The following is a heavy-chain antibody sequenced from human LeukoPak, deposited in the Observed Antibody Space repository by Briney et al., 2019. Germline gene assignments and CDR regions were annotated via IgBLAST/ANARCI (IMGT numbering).Heavy chain of an antibody. J-gene: IGHJ4*02. CDR1: GDSISSGGYS. V-gene: IGHV4-30-2*01. CDR2: IYHSGST. D-gene: IGHD3-10*01. CDR3: ARVGDYYGSGSHFDY. Sequence: TSETLSLTCAVSGDSISSGGYSWSWIRQPPGKGLEWIGYIYHSGSTYYNPSLKSRVTISVDRSKNQFSLKLSSVTAADTAVYYCARVGDYYGSGSHFDYWGQGTLVTVSS.